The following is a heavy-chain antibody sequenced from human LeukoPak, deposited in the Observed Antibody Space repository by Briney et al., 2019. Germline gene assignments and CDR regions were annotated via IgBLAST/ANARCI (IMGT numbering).Heavy chain of an antibody. D-gene: IGHD6-6*01. V-gene: IGHV6-1*01. CDR3: ARDRSTAARDENYFDY. CDR1: GDSVSSNSAA. Sequence: SQTLPLTCAISGDSVSSNSAAWNWIRQSPSRGLEWLGRTYYRSKWYNQYAVSVKSRIIINPDTSKNQFSLQLSSVIPEDTAVYFCARDRSTAARDENYFDYWGRGTLVTVSS. J-gene: IGHJ4*02. CDR2: TYYRSKWYN.